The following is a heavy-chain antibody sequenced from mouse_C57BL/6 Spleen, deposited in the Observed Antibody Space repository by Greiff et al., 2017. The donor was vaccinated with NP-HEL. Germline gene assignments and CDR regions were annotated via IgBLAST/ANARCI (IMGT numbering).Heavy chain of an antibody. CDR2: INPNSGST. V-gene: IGHV1-64*01. CDR1: GYTFTSYW. Sequence: QVQLKQPGAELVKPGASVKLSCKASGYTFTSYWMHWVKQRPGQGLEWIGMINPNSGSTNYNEKFKSKATLTVDKSSSTAYMQLSSLTSEDSAVYYCARYYGSREAWFAYWGQGTLVTVAA. CDR3: ARYYGSREAWFAY. D-gene: IGHD1-1*01. J-gene: IGHJ3*01.